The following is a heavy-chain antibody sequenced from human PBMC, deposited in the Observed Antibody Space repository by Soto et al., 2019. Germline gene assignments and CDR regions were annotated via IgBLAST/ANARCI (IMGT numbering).Heavy chain of an antibody. CDR1: GFAFTSYW. V-gene: IGHV3-74*01. J-gene: IGHJ4*02. CDR3: ASLFESTYSPRPFDF. D-gene: IGHD2-15*01. Sequence: GGSLRLSCEASGFAFTSYWMHWVRQAPGKGLVWVAGVKSDGTTATYADSVRGRFTISRDNAKNTLYLQMNSLSAEDTAVYYCASLFESTYSPRPFDFWGQGTQVTVYS. CDR2: VKSDGTTA.